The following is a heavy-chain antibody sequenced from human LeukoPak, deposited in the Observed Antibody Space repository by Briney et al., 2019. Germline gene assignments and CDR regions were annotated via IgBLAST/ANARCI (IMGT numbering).Heavy chain of an antibody. J-gene: IGHJ4*02. V-gene: IGHV1-69*06. CDR3: ARESSRYGYVFDY. CDR2: IIPIFDPA. D-gene: IGHD5-18*01. Sequence: SVKVSCKASGATFSSYAIIWVRQAPGQGLEWMGGIIPIFDPANYAEKLQGRVTITADKSTSTAYMELSSLRSEDTAVYYCARESSRYGYVFDYWGQGTLVTVSS. CDR1: GATFSSYA.